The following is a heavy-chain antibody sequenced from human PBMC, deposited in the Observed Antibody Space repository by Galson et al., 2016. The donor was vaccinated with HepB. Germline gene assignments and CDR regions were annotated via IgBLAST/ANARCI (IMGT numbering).Heavy chain of an antibody. CDR1: GFTFSRHR. CDR3: STLRDFWSG. Sequence: SLRLSCAASGFTFSRHRMYWVRQAPGKGLVWVSQINSDGSNINYADSVKGRFTISRDNADNTLYLQMNSLRGDDTAVYHCSTLRDFWSGWGQGTLVTVSP. V-gene: IGHV3-74*01. CDR2: INSDGSNI. D-gene: IGHD3-3*01. J-gene: IGHJ4*02.